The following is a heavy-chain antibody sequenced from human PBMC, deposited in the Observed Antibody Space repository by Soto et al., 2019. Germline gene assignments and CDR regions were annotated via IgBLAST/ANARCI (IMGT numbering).Heavy chain of an antibody. J-gene: IGHJ4*02. CDR2: ISGSGTYT. CDR1: GFTFSDYY. V-gene: IGHV3-11*06. D-gene: IGHD2-21*02. Sequence: QVLLVESGGGLVKPGGSLRLSCAASGFTFSDYYMSWIRQAPGKGLEWVSYISGSGTYTNYGDSVKGRFTISRDNAKNSLYLQMNSLRAEDTAVYYCVRGGSYCGGDCFDYWGQGTLVTGSS. CDR3: VRGGSYCGGDCFDY.